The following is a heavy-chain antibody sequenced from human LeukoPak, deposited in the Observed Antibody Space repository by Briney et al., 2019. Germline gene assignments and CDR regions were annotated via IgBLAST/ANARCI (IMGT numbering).Heavy chain of an antibody. D-gene: IGHD1-1*01. Sequence: GGSLRLSCAASGFSFSDYYMSWIRQAPGKGLEWVSYISNSGSYINYADSVKGRFIISRDNAKNSLYLQMNSLRAEDTAVYYCARDSAGSTTYTPLDSWDQGTLVTVSS. CDR2: ISNSGSYI. J-gene: IGHJ4*02. CDR3: ARDSAGSTTYTPLDS. V-gene: IGHV3-11*06. CDR1: GFSFSDYY.